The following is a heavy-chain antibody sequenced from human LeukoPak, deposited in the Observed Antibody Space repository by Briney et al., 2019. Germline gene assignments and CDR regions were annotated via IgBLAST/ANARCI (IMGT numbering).Heavy chain of an antibody. CDR3: TRGGRLTGEEFDY. J-gene: IGHJ4*02. Sequence: GGSLRLSCAASGFTFSSYSMNWVRQAPGKGLEWVSYISSSSSTIYYADSVKGRFTISRDNAKNSLYLQMNSLRAEDTAVYYCTRGGRLTGEEFDYWGQGTLVTVSS. D-gene: IGHD1-20*01. V-gene: IGHV3-48*04. CDR1: GFTFSSYS. CDR2: ISSSSSTI.